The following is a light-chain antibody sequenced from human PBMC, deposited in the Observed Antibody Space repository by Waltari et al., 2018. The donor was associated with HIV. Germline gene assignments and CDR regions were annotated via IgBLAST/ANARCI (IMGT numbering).Light chain of an antibody. Sequence: QSALTQPPSASGSLGQSVTISCTGSSSDIGAYDFVSWFQQHPHSAPKLLLYEVTRRPAIVAVRFAGSRSGNTAFLTVAGLQPDDEATYFCSSYGDSLKVLFGGGTNVTVL. CDR2: EVT. CDR3: SSYGDSLKVL. J-gene: IGLJ2*01. V-gene: IGLV2-8*01. CDR1: SSDIGAYDF.